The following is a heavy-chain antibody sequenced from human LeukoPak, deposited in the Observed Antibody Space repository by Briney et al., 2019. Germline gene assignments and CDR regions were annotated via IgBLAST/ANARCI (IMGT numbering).Heavy chain of an antibody. CDR1: GGSISSSSYY. CDR2: IYSSGST. J-gene: IGHJ4*02. V-gene: IGHV4-39*07. CDR3: ARSGSGYLRYYFDH. D-gene: IGHD5-12*01. Sequence: SETLSLTCTVSGGSISSSSYYWGWIRQPPGKGLEWIGSIYSSGSTYYNPSLRSRVTISVDTSKNQFSLKLSSVTAADTAVYYCARSGSGYLRYYFDHWGQGTLVTVSS.